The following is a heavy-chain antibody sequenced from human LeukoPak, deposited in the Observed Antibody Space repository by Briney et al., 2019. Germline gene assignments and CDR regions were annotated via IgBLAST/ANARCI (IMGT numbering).Heavy chain of an antibody. J-gene: IGHJ4*02. CDR3: ARGPGDGYNSTIDY. CDR2: IYYSGST. D-gene: IGHD5-24*01. V-gene: IGHV4-59*12. Sequence: SETLSLTCTVSGGSINNYYWTWIRQPPGKGLEWIGHIYYSGSTSYNPSLKSRLTILVDTSKNQFSLKVTSVTAADTAVYYCARGPGDGYNSTIDYWGQGTLVTVSS. CDR1: GGSINNYY.